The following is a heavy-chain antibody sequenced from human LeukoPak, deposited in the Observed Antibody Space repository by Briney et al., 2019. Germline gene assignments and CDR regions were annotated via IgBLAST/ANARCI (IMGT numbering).Heavy chain of an antibody. CDR1: GFTFSSYA. CDR3: ARYRDFESYFDY. V-gene: IGHV3-64*01. Sequence: PGGSLRLSCAASGFTFSSYAMQWVRQAPGKGLESVSVISSNGDSTYYANSVKGRFTISRDNSKKTLYLQMGSLRTEDMAVYYCARYRDFESYFDYWGQGTLVTVSS. CDR2: ISSNGDST. J-gene: IGHJ4*02.